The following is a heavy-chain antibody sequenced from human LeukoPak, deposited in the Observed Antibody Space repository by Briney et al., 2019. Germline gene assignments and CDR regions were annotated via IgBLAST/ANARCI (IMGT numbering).Heavy chain of an antibody. CDR3: ARAGMLYSIHLWFDDY. CDR2: INPKSGGK. J-gene: IGHJ4*02. CDR1: GYTFTGYY. V-gene: IGHV1-2*02. D-gene: IGHD5-18*01. Sequence: ASVKVSCKASGYTFTGYYMHWVRQAPAQGLEWMGWINPKSGGKNYGKMFQGRVTMTRDTSISTAYMELSRLRSDDTAVYYCARAGMLYSIHLWFDDYWGQGTLVTVSS.